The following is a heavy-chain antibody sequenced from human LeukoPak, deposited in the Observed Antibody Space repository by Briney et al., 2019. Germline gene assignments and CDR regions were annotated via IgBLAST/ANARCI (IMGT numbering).Heavy chain of an antibody. CDR2: IYSSGST. CDR1: GGSISNYY. V-gene: IGHV4-4*09. J-gene: IGHJ6*03. CDR3: ASSSIAARLSYSYFYRDV. D-gene: IGHD6-6*01. Sequence: SETLSLTCTVSGGSISNYYWSWIRQPPGKGLEWIGYIYSSGSTYYNPSLRSRVTISVVSSKNQFSLKLNSVTAADTAVYYCASSSIAARLSYSYFYRDVWGKGTTVTVSS.